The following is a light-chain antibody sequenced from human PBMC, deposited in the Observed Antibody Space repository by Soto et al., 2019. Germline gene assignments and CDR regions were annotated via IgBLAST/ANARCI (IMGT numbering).Light chain of an antibody. CDR1: QSISGW. CDR3: QQYDRFPWT. Sequence: DIQMTQSPSTLSASLGDIVTITCRASQSISGWLAWYQQQPGKGPKLLIYDASNLESGVPSRFSGGRSGTEFTLTISSLQPNDSATYYCQQYDRFPWTFGQGTQVEV. J-gene: IGKJ1*01. V-gene: IGKV1-5*01. CDR2: DAS.